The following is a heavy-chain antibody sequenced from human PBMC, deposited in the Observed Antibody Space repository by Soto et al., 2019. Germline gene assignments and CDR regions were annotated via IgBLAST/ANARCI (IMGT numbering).Heavy chain of an antibody. CDR2: ISGSGGSGSGGST. CDR3: AKDATTVTTGGYYFDY. J-gene: IGHJ4*02. D-gene: IGHD4-17*01. V-gene: IGHV3-23*01. CDR1: GFTFSTYA. Sequence: EVQLLESGGGLVQPGGSLRLSCAASGFTFSTYAMSWVRQAPGKGLEWVSVISGSGGSGSGGSTHYADSVKGRFTISRDNSKNTLYLQMNSLRAEDTAVSYCAKDATTVTTGGYYFDYWGQGTLVTVSS.